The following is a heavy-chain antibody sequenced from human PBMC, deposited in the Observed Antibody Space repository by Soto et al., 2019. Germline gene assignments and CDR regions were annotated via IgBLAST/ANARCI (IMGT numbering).Heavy chain of an antibody. V-gene: IGHV1-18*04. Sequence: QIQLVQSGSEVRMPGASVKVSCKASGYIFTTYSITWVRQAPGQGLEWMGWVSASNGKTNYAQQFEDRVTMTTDTSTTTAYMELRSLRSDDTDVYYCAREAFGVQASWFDPWGQGTLVTVSS. CDR2: VSASNGKT. CDR3: AREAFGVQASWFDP. D-gene: IGHD3-10*01. CDR1: GYIFTTYS. J-gene: IGHJ5*02.